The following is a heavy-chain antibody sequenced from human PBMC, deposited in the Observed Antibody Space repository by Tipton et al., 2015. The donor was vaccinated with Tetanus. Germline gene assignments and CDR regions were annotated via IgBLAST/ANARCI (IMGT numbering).Heavy chain of an antibody. CDR1: GFTFSSYA. V-gene: IGHV3-23*01. CDR2: ISGSGGST. CDR3: AKAPTNIEKNDSSGWYFYLYYYYYGMDV. Sequence: SLRLSCAASGFTFSSYAMSWVRQAPGKGLEWVSAISGSGGSTYYADSVKGRFTISRDNSKNTLYLQMNSLRAEDTAVYYCAKAPTNIEKNDSSGWYFYLYYYYYGMDVWGQGTTVTVSS. D-gene: IGHD6-19*01. J-gene: IGHJ6*02.